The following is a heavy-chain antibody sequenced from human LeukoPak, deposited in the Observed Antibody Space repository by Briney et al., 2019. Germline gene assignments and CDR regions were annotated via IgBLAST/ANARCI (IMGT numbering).Heavy chain of an antibody. CDR1: GFTFSDYY. CDR2: ISSGSTI. CDR3: ARQSGSYPRDYYYYYYYMDV. V-gene: IGHV3-11*01. Sequence: GGSLRLSCAASGFTFSDYYMSWIRQAPGKGLEWVSYISSGSTIYYADSVKGRFTISRDNAKNSLYLQMNSLRAEDTALYYCARQSGSYPRDYYYYYYYMDVWGKGTTVTVSS. D-gene: IGHD1-26*01. J-gene: IGHJ6*03.